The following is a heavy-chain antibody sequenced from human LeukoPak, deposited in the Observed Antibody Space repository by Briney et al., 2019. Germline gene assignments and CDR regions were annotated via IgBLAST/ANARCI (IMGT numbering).Heavy chain of an antibody. V-gene: IGHV4-4*02. J-gene: IGHJ4*02. CDR1: GGSVTSTNW. D-gene: IGHD3-22*01. CDR2: VHLDGRT. CDR3: ASIDYYDSSGLPFDY. Sequence: SETLSLTCDVSGGSVTSTNWWTWFRQPPGKGLEWIGEVHLDGRTNYNPSLKSRLVMSADLPENHISLKLTSVTASDTAVYYCASIDYYDSSGLPFDYWGQGTLVTVSS.